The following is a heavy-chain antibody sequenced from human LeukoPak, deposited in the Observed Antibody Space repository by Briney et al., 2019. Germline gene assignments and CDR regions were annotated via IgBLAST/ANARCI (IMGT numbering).Heavy chain of an antibody. CDR3: ARFPDY. CDR2: TRNKANSYST. J-gene: IGHJ4*02. CDR1: GFTFSDYY. Sequence: PGGSLRLSCTASGFTFSDYYMDWVRQAPGKGLEWVSRTRNKANSYSTEYAASVKGRFTISRDDSKNSLYLQMNSLKTEDTAVYYCARFPDYWGQGTLVTVSS. V-gene: IGHV3-72*01.